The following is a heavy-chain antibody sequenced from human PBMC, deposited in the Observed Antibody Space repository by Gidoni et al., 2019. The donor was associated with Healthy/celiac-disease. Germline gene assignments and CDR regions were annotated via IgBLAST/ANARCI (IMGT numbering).Heavy chain of an antibody. V-gene: IGHV3-30*18. CDR2: ISYDGSNK. CDR1: GFTFSSYG. J-gene: IGHJ6*02. D-gene: IGHD3-3*01. CDR3: AKGAVFGVVIGPFRSISVEGGMDV. Sequence: QVQLVESGGGVVQPGRSLRLSCAASGFTFSSYGMHWVRQAPGTGLAWVAVISYDGSNKYYADSVKGRFTISRDNSKNTLYLQMNSLRAEDTAVYYCAKGAVFGVVIGPFRSISVEGGMDVWGQGTTVTVSS.